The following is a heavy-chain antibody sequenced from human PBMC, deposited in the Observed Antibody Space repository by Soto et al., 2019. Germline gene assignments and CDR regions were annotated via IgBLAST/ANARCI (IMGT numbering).Heavy chain of an antibody. Sequence: SVTLSLTCSVSGGSISGSYWSWIRQSPGKGLEWLGYVYYTGSTNYSPSLRSRVSISVDTSKNEFSLRLSSVTAADTAVYFCARSVAVPGAHIDYWGQGTQVTVSS. CDR1: GGSISGSY. CDR2: VYYTGST. J-gene: IGHJ4*02. CDR3: ARSVAVPGAHIDY. V-gene: IGHV4-59*01. D-gene: IGHD6-19*01.